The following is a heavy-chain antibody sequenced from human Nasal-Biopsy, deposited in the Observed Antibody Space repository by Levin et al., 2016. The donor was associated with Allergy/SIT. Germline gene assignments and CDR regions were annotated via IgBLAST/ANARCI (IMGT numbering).Heavy chain of an antibody. J-gene: IGHJ5*02. CDR2: VYYRGST. CDR1: GGSISRSEYY. Sequence: SETLSLTCSVSGGSISRSEYYWAWIRQPPGKGLEWIGSVYYRGSTYYNPSFKNRLTISVDPSKGHFSLNLDSVTAADTAIYFCARESQGSSWHSGWFDPWGQGILVTVSS. V-gene: IGHV4-39*02. CDR3: ARESQGSSWHSGWFDP. D-gene: IGHD6-13*01.